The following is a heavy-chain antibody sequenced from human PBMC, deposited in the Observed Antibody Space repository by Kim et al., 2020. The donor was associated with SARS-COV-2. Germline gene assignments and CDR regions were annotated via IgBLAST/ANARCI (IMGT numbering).Heavy chain of an antibody. J-gene: IGHJ4*02. CDR3: ATPKDRAADTFDY. D-gene: IGHD6-13*01. Sequence: YNPSVKSRVTISVDTSKNPFSLKLSPVTAADTAVYYCATPKDRAADTFDYWGQGTLVTVSS. V-gene: IGHV4-39*07.